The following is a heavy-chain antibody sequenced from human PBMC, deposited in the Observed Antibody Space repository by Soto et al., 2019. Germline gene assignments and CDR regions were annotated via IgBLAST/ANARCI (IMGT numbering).Heavy chain of an antibody. V-gene: IGHV3-30*04. J-gene: IGHJ4*02. CDR3: ARSRSGAVAYPTDS. CDR2: ISRDGSNK. D-gene: IGHD3-3*01. CDR1: GFTFSSYA. Sequence: PGGSLRLSCAAAGFTFSSYAMSWVRPAAGKGLEWVAVISRDGSNKYYVDSVKGRFTISRDNSKDTVYLQMNSLRDEDSAMFYCARSRSGAVAYPTDSWGQGNPV.